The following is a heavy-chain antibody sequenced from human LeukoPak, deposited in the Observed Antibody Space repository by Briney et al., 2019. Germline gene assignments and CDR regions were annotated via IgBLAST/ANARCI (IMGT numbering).Heavy chain of an antibody. CDR2: INAGNGNT. D-gene: IGHD5-18*01. V-gene: IGHV1-3*01. J-gene: IGHJ5*02. Sequence: GASVKVSCKASGYTFTSYAMHWVRQAPGQRLEWMGWINAGNGNTKYSQKFQGRVTITRDTSASTAYMELSSLRSEDTAVYYCARGFSYGYSGPAPNNWFDPWGQGTLVTVSS. CDR1: GYTFTSYA. CDR3: ARGFSYGYSGPAPNNWFDP.